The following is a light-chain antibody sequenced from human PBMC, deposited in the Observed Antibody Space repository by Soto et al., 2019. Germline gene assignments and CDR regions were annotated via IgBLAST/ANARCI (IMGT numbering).Light chain of an antibody. CDR3: HQYDNSPLT. Sequence: EIVLTQSPGTLSLSPGERATLSCRASQSVSSSYLAWYQQKPGQAPRLLIYGASSRATGIPDRFSGGGSGTDFTLTISRLEPEDFAVYYCHQYDNSPLTFGQGTKVEIK. V-gene: IGKV3-20*01. CDR2: GAS. CDR1: QSVSSSY. J-gene: IGKJ1*01.